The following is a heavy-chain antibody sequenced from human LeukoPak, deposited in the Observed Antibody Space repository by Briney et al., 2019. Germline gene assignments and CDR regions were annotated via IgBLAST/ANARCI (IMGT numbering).Heavy chain of an antibody. CDR3: ARDYQGYSTSYYFDY. J-gene: IGHJ4*02. V-gene: IGHV1-2*02. CDR2: INPNSGGT. CDR1: GHTFTVYY. Sequence: ASVEVSFKASGHTFTVYYMHWVRQAPGQGLEWMASINPNSGGTNYAQKFHGRVPMTRDTSISTAYMELSRLRSDDTAVYYCARDYQGYSTSYYFDYWGQGTLVTVSS. D-gene: IGHD4-11*01.